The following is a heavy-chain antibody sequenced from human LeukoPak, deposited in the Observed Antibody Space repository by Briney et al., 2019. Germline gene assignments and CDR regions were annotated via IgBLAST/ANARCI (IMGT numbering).Heavy chain of an antibody. J-gene: IGHJ5*02. D-gene: IGHD3-3*01. V-gene: IGHV4-61*02. Sequence: SQTLSLTCTVSGGSISSGSYYWSWIRQPAGKGLEWIGRIYTSGSTNYNPSLKSRVTISVDTSKSQFSLKLSSVTAADTAVYYCARVSGDFWSGYSNWFDPWGQGTLVTVSS. CDR3: ARVSGDFWSGYSNWFDP. CDR2: IYTSGST. CDR1: GGSISSGSYY.